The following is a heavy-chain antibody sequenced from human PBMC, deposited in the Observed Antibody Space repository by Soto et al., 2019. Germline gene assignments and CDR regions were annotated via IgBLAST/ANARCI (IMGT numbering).Heavy chain of an antibody. V-gene: IGHV3-53*01. CDR1: GVTFSNYG. CDR3: ARLGPYGSETYSFRYNWFDP. Sequence: PGGSLRLSCAASGVTFSNYGMYWVRQAPGKGLDWVSVIYSGGNSYYAVSVQGRFTISRDNSKNTVYLQMNSLRGEDTAIYYCARLGPYGSETYSFRYNWFDPWGQGTLVTVSS. J-gene: IGHJ5*02. D-gene: IGHD3-10*01. CDR2: IYSGGNS.